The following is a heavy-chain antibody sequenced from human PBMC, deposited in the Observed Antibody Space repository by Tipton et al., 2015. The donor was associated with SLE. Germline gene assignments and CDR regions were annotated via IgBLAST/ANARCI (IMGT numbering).Heavy chain of an antibody. CDR3: AKGYYDFWSGPLDY. J-gene: IGHJ4*02. Sequence: SLRLSCAASGFTFSSYAMSWVRQAPGKGLEWVSAISGSGGSTYYADSVKGRFTISRDNSKNTLYLQMNSLRAEDTAVYYCAKGYYDFWSGPLDYWGQGTLVTVSS. CDR2: ISGSGGST. D-gene: IGHD3-3*01. CDR1: GFTFSSYA. V-gene: IGHV3-23*01.